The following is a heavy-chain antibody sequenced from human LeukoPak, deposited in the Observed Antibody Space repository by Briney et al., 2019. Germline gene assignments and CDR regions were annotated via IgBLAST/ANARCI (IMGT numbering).Heavy chain of an antibody. Sequence: SETLSLTCTVSGGSISSYYWSWIRQPPGKGLEWIGYIYYSGSTNHNPSLKSRVTISVDTSKNQFSLKLSSVTAADTAVYYCARENDFDAFDIWGQGTMVTVSS. CDR3: ARENDFDAFDI. D-gene: IGHD2-21*02. J-gene: IGHJ3*02. CDR2: IYYSGST. CDR1: GGSISSYY. V-gene: IGHV4-59*01.